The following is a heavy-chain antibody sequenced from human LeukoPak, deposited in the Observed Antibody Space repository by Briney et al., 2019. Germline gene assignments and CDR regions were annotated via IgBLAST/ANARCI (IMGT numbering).Heavy chain of an antibody. CDR2: IYYRGTT. D-gene: IGHD3-10*01. V-gene: IGHV4-30-4*01. J-gene: IGHJ4*02. CDR1: GGSINTGDYC. Sequence: PSQTLSLTCTVSGGSINTGDYCWSWIRQPPGLGLEWIGYIYYRGTTYYNPSLESRLTMSVETSKNQFSLKLSSVTAADTAVYYCARVFYGQGSYTAYYFDYWGQGTLVTVSS. CDR3: ARVFYGQGSYTAYYFDY.